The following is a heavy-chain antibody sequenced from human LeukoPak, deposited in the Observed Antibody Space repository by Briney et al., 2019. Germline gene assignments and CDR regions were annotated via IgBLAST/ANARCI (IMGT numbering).Heavy chain of an antibody. J-gene: IGHJ4*02. CDR2: IKQDGGEK. V-gene: IGHV3-7*01. CDR3: ARDKVVGATNFDS. CDR1: GFTFSEYW. D-gene: IGHD1-26*01. Sequence: GGSLRLSCAASGFTFSEYWMAWVRQAPGKGLEWVANIKQDGGEKYYVDSVKGRFTISRDNAENSLFLQMNGLRAEDTAVYYCARDKVVGATNFDSWDQGTLVSVSS.